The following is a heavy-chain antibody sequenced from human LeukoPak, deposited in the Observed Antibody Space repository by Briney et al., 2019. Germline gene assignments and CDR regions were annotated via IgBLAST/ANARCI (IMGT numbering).Heavy chain of an antibody. V-gene: IGHV4-30-2*01. D-gene: IGHD3-9*01. J-gene: IGHJ5*02. CDR3: ARGPYYDILTGYSWWFDP. Sequence: SETLSLTCAVSGGSISSGGYSWSWIRQPPGKGLEWIGYIYHSGSTYYNPSLKSRVTISVDRSKNQFSLKLSSVTAADTAVYYCARGPYYDILTGYSWWFDPWGQGTLVTVSS. CDR2: IYHSGST. CDR1: GGSISSGGYS.